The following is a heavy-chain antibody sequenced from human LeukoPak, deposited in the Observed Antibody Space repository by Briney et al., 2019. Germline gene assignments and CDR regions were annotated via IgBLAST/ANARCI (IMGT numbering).Heavy chain of an antibody. CDR2: ISGSGRDT. CDR3: AKPATRLGAWYYFDY. D-gene: IGHD1-26*01. V-gene: IGHV3-23*01. Sequence: GGSLRLSCAASGFTVSSNYMSWVRQAPGKGLEWVSAISGSGRDTNYADSVKGRFTISRDNSKNTLYLQMNSLRAEDTAVYYCAKPATRLGAWYYFDYWGQGTLVTVSS. CDR1: GFTVSSNY. J-gene: IGHJ4*02.